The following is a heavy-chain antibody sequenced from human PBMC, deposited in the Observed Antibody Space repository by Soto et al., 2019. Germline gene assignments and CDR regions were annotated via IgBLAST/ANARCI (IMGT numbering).Heavy chain of an antibody. D-gene: IGHD2-15*01. CDR2: ISSSSSTI. Sequence: PGESLKISCAASGFTFSSYSMNWVRQAPGKGLEWVSYISSSSSTIYYADSVEGRFTISRDNAKNSLYLQMNSLRAEDTAVYYCAKENPHYCSGGSCYQDYWGQGTLVTVSS. CDR3: AKENPHYCSGGSCYQDY. V-gene: IGHV3-48*01. J-gene: IGHJ4*02. CDR1: GFTFSSYS.